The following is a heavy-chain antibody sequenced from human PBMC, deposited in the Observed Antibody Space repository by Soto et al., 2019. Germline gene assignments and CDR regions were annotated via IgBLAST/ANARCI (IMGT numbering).Heavy chain of an antibody. CDR1: GFTLSSYG. D-gene: IGHD6-19*01. J-gene: IGHJ4*02. CDR2: ISYDGSNK. Sequence: QVQLVESGGGVVQPGRSLRLSCAASGFTLSSYGMHWVRQAPGKGLEWVAVISYDGSNKYYADSVKGRFTISRDNSKNTLYLQMNSLRAEDTAVYYCAKDGGAVAVQDYWGQGTLVTVSS. CDR3: AKDGGAVAVQDY. V-gene: IGHV3-30*18.